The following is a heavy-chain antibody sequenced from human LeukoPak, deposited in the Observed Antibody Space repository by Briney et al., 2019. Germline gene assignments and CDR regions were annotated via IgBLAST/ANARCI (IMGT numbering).Heavy chain of an antibody. D-gene: IGHD1-26*01. Sequence: SETLSLTCTVSGYSISSGYYWGWIRQPPGKRLEWVASIHSSGNTYYSPTLKSRVTISVDTSKNQFSLNLTSVTAADAAVYYCARDGTSGSYIWGFDYWGQGTLVTVSS. CDR3: ARDGTSGSYIWGFDY. J-gene: IGHJ4*02. V-gene: IGHV4-38-2*02. CDR2: IHSSGNT. CDR1: GYSISSGYY.